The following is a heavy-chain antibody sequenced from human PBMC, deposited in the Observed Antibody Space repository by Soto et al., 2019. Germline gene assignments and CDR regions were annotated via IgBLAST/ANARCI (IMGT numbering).Heavy chain of an antibody. CDR3: AGDPGVSGWYRLFEP. J-gene: IGHJ5*02. CDR2: ITSSSRTI. V-gene: IGHV3-48*02. Sequence: GGNLRLSCVASGFTFSTHSMSWVRQAPGKGLEWVSYITSSSRTIYYADSVKGRFTISRDNAKNALYLQMDSLRDEDTAVYYFAGDPGVSGWYRLFEPSGQGTVVSVSS. CDR1: GFTFSTHS. D-gene: IGHD6-19*01.